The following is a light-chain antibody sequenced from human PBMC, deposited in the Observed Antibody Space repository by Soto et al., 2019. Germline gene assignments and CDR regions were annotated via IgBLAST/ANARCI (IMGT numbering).Light chain of an antibody. J-gene: IGLJ2*01. CDR2: LSSDGSH. CDR1: SGHSSYA. Sequence: QLVLTQSPSASASLGASVKLTCTLSSGHSSYAIAWHQQQPENGPRYLVKLSSDGSHSKGDGIPDRFSGSSSGAERYLTISSLQSEDEADYYCQTWDTGARVVFGGGTKLTVL. V-gene: IGLV4-69*01. CDR3: QTWDTGARVV.